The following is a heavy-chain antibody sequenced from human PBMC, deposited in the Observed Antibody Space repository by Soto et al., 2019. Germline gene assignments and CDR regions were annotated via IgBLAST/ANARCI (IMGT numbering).Heavy chain of an antibody. CDR2: IYYSGST. Sequence: SETLSLTCTVSGGSISSGGYYWSWIRQHPGKGLEWIGYIYYSGSTYYNPSLKSRVTISVDTSKNQFSLKLSSVTAADTAVYYCVRWDGIEYYFDYWGQGTLVTVSS. J-gene: IGHJ4*02. D-gene: IGHD1-26*01. CDR1: GGSISSGGYY. CDR3: VRWDGIEYYFDY. V-gene: IGHV4-31*03.